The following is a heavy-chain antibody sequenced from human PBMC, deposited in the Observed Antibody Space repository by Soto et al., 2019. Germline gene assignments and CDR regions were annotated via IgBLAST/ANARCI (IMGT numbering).Heavy chain of an antibody. CDR3: ARSSGYSSSWYRRKFDY. CDR2: ISSSSSYI. J-gene: IGHJ4*02. CDR1: GFTFSSYS. Sequence: GGSLRLSCAASGFTFSSYSMNWVRQAPGKGLEWVPSISSSSSYIYYADSVKGRFTISRDNAKNSLYLQMNSLRAEDTAVYYCARSSGYSSSWYRRKFDYWGQGTLVTVSS. D-gene: IGHD6-13*01. V-gene: IGHV3-21*01.